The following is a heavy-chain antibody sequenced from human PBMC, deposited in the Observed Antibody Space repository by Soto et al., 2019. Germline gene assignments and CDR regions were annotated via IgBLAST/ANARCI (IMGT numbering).Heavy chain of an antibody. CDR2: IYYSGST. CDR3: ARASSPTTSISEWSV. V-gene: IGHV4-31*03. CDR1: GGSISSGGYY. Sequence: PSETLSLTCTVSGGSISSGGYYWSWIRQHPGKGLEWIGYIYYSGSTYYNPSLKSRVTISVDTSKNQFSLKLSSVTAAGTAVYYCARASSPTTSISEWSVWGQGTTVTVSS. D-gene: IGHD3-3*01. J-gene: IGHJ6*02.